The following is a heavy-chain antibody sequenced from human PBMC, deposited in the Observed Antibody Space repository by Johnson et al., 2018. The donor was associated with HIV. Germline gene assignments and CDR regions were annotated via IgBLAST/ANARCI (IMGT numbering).Heavy chain of an antibody. CDR2: IYSGGST. CDR1: GFTVSSNY. D-gene: IGHD3-22*01. CDR3: ARDVANYYDPGAFDI. Sequence: VQLVESGGGLIQPGGSLRLSCAASGFTVSSNYMSWVRQAPGKGLEWVSVIYSGGSTYYADSVEGRFTISRDNSKNTLYLQMNSLRAEDTAVYYCARDVANYYDPGAFDIWGQGTMVTVSS. J-gene: IGHJ3*02. V-gene: IGHV3-53*01.